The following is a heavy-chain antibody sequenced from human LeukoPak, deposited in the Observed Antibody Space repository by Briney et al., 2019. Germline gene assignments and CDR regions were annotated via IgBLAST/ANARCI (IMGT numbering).Heavy chain of an antibody. D-gene: IGHD6-13*01. CDR2: IIHIFGTG. Sequence: SVTVSFKASEDTLSSYAISWVRQDSGLGLEWMGWIIHIFGTGIYAQKFQGRVTSTAEESTSAAYMKLSSLRSEDTAVYYCAREDPAAAGSFDCGGQGILVTVSS. V-gene: IGHV1-69*01. CDR3: AREDPAAAGSFDC. CDR1: EDTLSSYA. J-gene: IGHJ4*02.